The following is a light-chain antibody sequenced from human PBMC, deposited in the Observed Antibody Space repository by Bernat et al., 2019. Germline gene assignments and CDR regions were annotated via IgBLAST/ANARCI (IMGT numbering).Light chain of an antibody. CDR3: QQYGSSPPVT. CDR2: GAS. V-gene: IGKV3-20*01. CDR1: QSVSSSY. Sequence: EIVLTQSPGTLSLSPGERATLSCRASQSVSSSYLAWYQQKPGQAPRLLIYGASIRATGIPDRFSGSGYGTDFTLTISRLEPEDFAVYYCQQYGSSPPVTFGGGTKVEIK. J-gene: IGKJ4*01.